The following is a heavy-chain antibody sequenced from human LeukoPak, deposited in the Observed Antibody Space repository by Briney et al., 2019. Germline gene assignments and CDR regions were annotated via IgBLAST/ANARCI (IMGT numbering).Heavy chain of an antibody. D-gene: IGHD3-16*01. CDR3: AKDDSIGWGIDY. J-gene: IGHJ4*02. V-gene: IGHV3-30*02. CDR2: IRYDGSNK. CDR1: GFTFSSYG. Sequence: PGGSLRLSCAASGFTFSSYGMHWVRQAPGKGLEWVAFIRYDGSNKYYADSVKGRFTISRDNSKNTLYLQMNSLRAEDTAVYYCAKDDSIGWGIDYWGQGTLVTVSS.